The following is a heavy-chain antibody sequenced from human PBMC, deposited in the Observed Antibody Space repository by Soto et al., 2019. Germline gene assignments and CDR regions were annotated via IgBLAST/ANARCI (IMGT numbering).Heavy chain of an antibody. Sequence: EASVKVCCEASGGTFSSYAISWVRQAPGQGLEWMGGIIPIFGTANYAQKFQGRVTITADESTSTAYMELSSLRSEDTAVYYCARDSTVSSTPYYYYYYGMDVWGQGSTVTLS. CDR1: GGTFSSYA. J-gene: IGHJ6*02. CDR2: IIPIFGTA. CDR3: ARDSTVSSTPYYYYYYGMDV. V-gene: IGHV1-69*13. D-gene: IGHD4-17*01.